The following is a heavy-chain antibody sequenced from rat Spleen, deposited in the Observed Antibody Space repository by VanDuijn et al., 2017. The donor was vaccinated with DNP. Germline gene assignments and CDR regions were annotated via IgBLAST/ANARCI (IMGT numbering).Heavy chain of an antibody. D-gene: IGHD3-3*01. CDR1: GFSITSNY. V-gene: IGHV3-1*01. CDR3: ARYGSVALDY. J-gene: IGHJ2*01. CDR2: ISYSGST. Sequence: EVQLQESGPGLVKPSQSLSLTCSVTGFSITSNYRWNWIRKFPGNKLEWIGHISYSGSTGYNPSLKSRISITRDTSKNQFFLQLNSVTTEDTATYYCARYGSVALDYWGQGVMVTVSS.